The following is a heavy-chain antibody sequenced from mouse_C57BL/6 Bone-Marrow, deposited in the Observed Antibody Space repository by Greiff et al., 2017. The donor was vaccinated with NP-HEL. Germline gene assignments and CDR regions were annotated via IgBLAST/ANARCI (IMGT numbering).Heavy chain of an antibody. CDR3: ARAPDGSSYVGYAMDY. CDR1: GYTFTSYW. D-gene: IGHD1-1*01. Sequence: QVQLKQPGAELVKPGASVKMSCKASGYTFTSYWITWVKQRPGQGLEWIGDIYPGSGSTNYNEKFKSKATLTVDTSSSTAYMQLSSLTSEDSAVYYCARAPDGSSYVGYAMDYWGQGTSVTVSS. J-gene: IGHJ4*01. CDR2: IYPGSGST. V-gene: IGHV1-55*01.